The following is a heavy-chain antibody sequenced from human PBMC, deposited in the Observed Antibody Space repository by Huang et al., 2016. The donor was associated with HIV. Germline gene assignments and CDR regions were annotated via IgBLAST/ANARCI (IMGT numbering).Heavy chain of an antibody. Sequence: QVQLVESGGGVVQPGRSLRLSCAASGFTFSNYAMHWVRQGPGKGVEWVAVISYDGSNKYYTDSVKCRFTSSRDNSKNALYLQMNSLRAEDTAVYYCARRAVAGIYYYYYMDVWGKGTTVTVSS. CDR1: GFTFSNYA. V-gene: IGHV3-30-3*01. J-gene: IGHJ6*03. D-gene: IGHD6-19*01. CDR3: ARRAVAGIYYYYYMDV. CDR2: ISYDGSNK.